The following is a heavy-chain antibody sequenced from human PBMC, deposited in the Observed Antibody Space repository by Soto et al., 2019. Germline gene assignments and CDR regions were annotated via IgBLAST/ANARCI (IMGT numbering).Heavy chain of an antibody. CDR3: TTGEYSGYDYALAFDI. J-gene: IGHJ3*02. D-gene: IGHD5-12*01. Sequence: GGSLRLSCAASGFTFSNAWMSWVRQAPGKGLEWVGRIKSKTDGGTTDYAAPVKGRFTISRDDSKNTLYLQMNSLKTEDTAVYYCTTGEYSGYDYALAFDIWGQGTMVTVSS. V-gene: IGHV3-15*01. CDR1: GFTFSNAW. CDR2: IKSKTDGGTT.